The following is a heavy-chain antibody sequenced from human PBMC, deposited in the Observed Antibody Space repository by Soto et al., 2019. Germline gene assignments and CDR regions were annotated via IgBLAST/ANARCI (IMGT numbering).Heavy chain of an antibody. CDR3: ARARWYDGFNI. Sequence: LETLSVSCTVSGYSISSGDYWGWIRQPPGKGLEWIGSVYHSGGSYYNPSLKSRVSISLDTSTNQVSLSLTSVTAADTAMYYCARARWYDGFNIWGQGTMVNVSS. V-gene: IGHV4-38-2*02. D-gene: IGHD2-15*01. J-gene: IGHJ3*02. CDR1: GYSISSGDY. CDR2: VYHSGGS.